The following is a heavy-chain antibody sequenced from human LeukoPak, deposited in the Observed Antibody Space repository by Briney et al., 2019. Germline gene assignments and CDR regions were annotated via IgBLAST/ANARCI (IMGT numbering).Heavy chain of an antibody. J-gene: IGHJ4*02. CDR2: INSDGSST. Sequence: GGSLRLSCAASGFTFSSYWMHWVRQAPGKGLVWVSRINSDGSSTSYADSVKGRFTISGDNAKNTLYLQMNSLRAEDTAVYYCARVNYYDSSGYSNDYWGRGTLVTVSS. D-gene: IGHD3-22*01. CDR1: GFTFSSYW. V-gene: IGHV3-74*01. CDR3: ARVNYYDSSGYSNDY.